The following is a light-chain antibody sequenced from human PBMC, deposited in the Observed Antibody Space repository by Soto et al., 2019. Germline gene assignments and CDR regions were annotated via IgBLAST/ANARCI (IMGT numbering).Light chain of an antibody. J-gene: IGLJ2*01. V-gene: IGLV2-14*01. CDR1: SSDIGGSKY. CDR3: SSYTSSPTHDVL. CDR2: EVT. Sequence: QSALTQPASLSGSPGQSITISCTGTSSDIGGSKYVSWYQEHPGKAPKLMIYEVTNRPSGVSNRFSGSKSGNTASLTISGLQAEDEADYYCSSYTSSPTHDVLFGGGTQLTVL.